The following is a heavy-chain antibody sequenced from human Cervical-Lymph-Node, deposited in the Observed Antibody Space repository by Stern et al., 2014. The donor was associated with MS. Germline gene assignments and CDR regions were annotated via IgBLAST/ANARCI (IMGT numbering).Heavy chain of an antibody. CDR1: GFTFSRYS. Sequence: VHLVESGGGVVQPGRSLRLSCVASGFTFSRYSMHWVRQAPGKGLEWVALISHDGNNKYYADSVKGRFTISRDDSKNTLYVQMNRLRVEDTAVYYCARVTVTTGYYSPMSVWGQGTTVTVSS. J-gene: IGHJ6*02. V-gene: IGHV3-30*04. CDR2: ISHDGNNK. CDR3: ARVTVTTGYYSPMSV. D-gene: IGHD4-11*01.